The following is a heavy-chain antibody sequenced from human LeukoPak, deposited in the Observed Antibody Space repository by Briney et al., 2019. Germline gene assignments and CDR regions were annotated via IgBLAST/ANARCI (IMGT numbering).Heavy chain of an antibody. CDR2: INPNSGGT. CDR3: ARDYTPISCSSTSCYSFWFDP. CDR1: GYTFTGYY. V-gene: IGHV1-2*02. Sequence: ASAKVSCKASGYTFTGYYMHWVRQAPGQGLEWMGWINPNSGGTNYAQKFQGRVTMTRDTSISTAYMELSRLRSDDTAVYYCARDYTPISCSSTSCYSFWFDPWGQGTLVTVSS. J-gene: IGHJ5*02. D-gene: IGHD2-2*01.